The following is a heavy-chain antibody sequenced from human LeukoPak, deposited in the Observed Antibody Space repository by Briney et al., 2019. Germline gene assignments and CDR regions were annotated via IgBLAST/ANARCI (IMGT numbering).Heavy chain of an antibody. Sequence: PGGSLRLSCAASGFTVSSNYMSWVRQAPGKGLEWVSVIYSGGSTYYADSVKGRFTISRDNSKNTLYLQMNSLRAEDTAVYYCARDWGSTYYYGSSGSPGDYWGQGTLVTVSS. CDR1: GFTVSSNY. CDR3: ARDWGSTYYYGSSGSPGDY. D-gene: IGHD3-22*01. V-gene: IGHV3-53*05. J-gene: IGHJ4*02. CDR2: IYSGGST.